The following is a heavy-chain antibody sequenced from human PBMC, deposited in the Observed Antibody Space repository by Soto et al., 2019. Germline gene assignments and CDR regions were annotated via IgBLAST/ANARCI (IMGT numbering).Heavy chain of an antibody. V-gene: IGHV3-23*01. CDR1: GFTFSSYA. J-gene: IGHJ4*02. CDR3: AKDLLSFVVVPAAYFDY. CDR2: ISGSGGST. Sequence: PGGSLRLSCAASGFTFSSYAMSWVRQAPGKGLEWVSAISGSGGSTYYADSVKGRFTISRDNSKNTLYLQMDSLRAEDTAVYYCAKDLLSFVVVPAAYFDYWGQGPLVNGAS. D-gene: IGHD2-2*01.